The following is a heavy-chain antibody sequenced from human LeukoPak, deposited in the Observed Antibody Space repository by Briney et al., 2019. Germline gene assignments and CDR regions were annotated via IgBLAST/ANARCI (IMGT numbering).Heavy chain of an antibody. Sequence: ASVKVSCKASGGTFISYAISWVRQAPGQGLEWMGGIIPIFGTANYAQKFQGRVTITADESTSTACMELSSLRSEDTAVYYCARDPAVAGYLDYWGQGTLVTVSS. CDR2: IIPIFGTA. CDR3: ARDPAVAGYLDY. D-gene: IGHD6-19*01. V-gene: IGHV1-69*13. J-gene: IGHJ4*02. CDR1: GGTFISYA.